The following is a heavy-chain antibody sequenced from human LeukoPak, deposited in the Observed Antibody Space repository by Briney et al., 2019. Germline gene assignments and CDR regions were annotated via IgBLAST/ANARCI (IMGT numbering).Heavy chain of an antibody. CDR2: IHYSECT. D-gene: IGHD6-19*01. CDR3: ARVELLGSSGWPFDY. CDR1: GGSISRYY. Sequence: SETLSLTFTCSGGSISRYYWSDIRQPRCKERDGIGYIHYSECTNHNPSRKSQVTISVDTCQNQFSLKLSSVNAADTAVYYCARVELLGSSGWPFDYWGQGTLVTVSS. V-gene: IGHV4-59*01. J-gene: IGHJ4*02.